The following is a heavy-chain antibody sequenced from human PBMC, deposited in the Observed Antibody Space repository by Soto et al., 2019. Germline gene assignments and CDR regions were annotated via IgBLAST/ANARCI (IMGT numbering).Heavy chain of an antibody. V-gene: IGHV3-23*01. J-gene: IGHJ3*02. CDR1: GFTFSNNA. D-gene: IGHD3-10*01. Sequence: GGSLRLSCVASGFTFSNNAMSWVRQAPGKGLEWVSAISGNGGSTYYADSVKGRFTISRDNSRNTLFLQMNSLRAEDTAIYYCAKGLFRGVTLGPFDMWGQGTMVTVSS. CDR2: ISGNGGST. CDR3: AKGLFRGVTLGPFDM.